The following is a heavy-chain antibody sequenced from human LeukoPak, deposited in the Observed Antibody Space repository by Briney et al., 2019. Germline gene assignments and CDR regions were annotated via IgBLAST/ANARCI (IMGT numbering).Heavy chain of an antibody. J-gene: IGHJ2*01. V-gene: IGHV4-59*01. CDR1: GGSISSYY. CDR3: ARYPTHPLRFLEWPTSSYWYFDL. Sequence: PSETLSLTCTVSGGSISSYYWSWIRQPPEKGLEWIGYIYYSGSTNYNPSLKSRVTISVDTSKNQFSLKLSSVTAADTAVYYCARYPTHPLRFLEWPTSSYWYFDLWGRGTLVTVSS. CDR2: IYYSGST. D-gene: IGHD3-3*01.